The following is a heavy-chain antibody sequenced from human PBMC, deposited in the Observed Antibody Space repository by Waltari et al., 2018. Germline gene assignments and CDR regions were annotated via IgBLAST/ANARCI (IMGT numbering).Heavy chain of an antibody. Sequence: QVNLVESGGVVVQPGGSLRLPRATSGFTFRTFGMHWVRQAPGKGLEWVALIWFDGSDKFYADSVRGGFTISRDNSARTLYLDMDSLRLDDTAMYYCAKDAFGNTYLDFWGQGTLVTVSS. J-gene: IGHJ4*02. V-gene: IGHV3-30*02. D-gene: IGHD2-2*02. CDR1: GFTFRTFG. CDR3: AKDAFGNTYLDF. CDR2: IWFDGSDK.